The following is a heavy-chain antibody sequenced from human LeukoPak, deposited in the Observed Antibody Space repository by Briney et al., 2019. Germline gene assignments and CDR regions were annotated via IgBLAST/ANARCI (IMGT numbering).Heavy chain of an antibody. V-gene: IGHV4-39*07. CDR3: ARVGPSGGVIDY. J-gene: IGHJ4*02. D-gene: IGHD3-16*01. CDR2: GDYSGGT. Sequence: SETLSLTCTVSGDSFSSVTDYWAWIRQPPGKGLEWIASGDYSGGTYYNPSLESRVAISADMSKNQFSLKLTSVTGADTAVYYCARVGPSGGVIDYWGQGTLVTVSP. CDR1: GDSFSSVTDY.